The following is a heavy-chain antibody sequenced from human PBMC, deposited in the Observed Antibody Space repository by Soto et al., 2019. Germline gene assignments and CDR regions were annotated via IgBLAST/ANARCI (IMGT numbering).Heavy chain of an antibody. J-gene: IGHJ4*02. V-gene: IGHV3-64D*08. D-gene: IGHD3-3*01. CDR3: VRRASGFRAPGDF. CDR1: GFTFSSYD. CDR2: ISSDGTRT. Sequence: HPGGSLRLSCSASGFTFSSYDMRWVRQAPGPGLQSVSSISSDGTRTYYTDSVKGRFTISRDNSKSTLYLQMSSLRAEDTAVYYCVRRASGFRAPGDFWGQGSLVTVSS.